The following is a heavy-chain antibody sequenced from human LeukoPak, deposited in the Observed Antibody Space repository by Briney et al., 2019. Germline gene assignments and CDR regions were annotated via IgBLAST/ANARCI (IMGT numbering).Heavy chain of an antibody. CDR3: ARDSTGYWYFDL. CDR2: FYSGGDT. D-gene: IGHD3-3*02. CDR1: GFTFSSYA. Sequence: PGGSLRLSCEASGFTFSSYAMSWVRQAPGKGLEWVSVFYSGGDTHYADSVKGRFTISRDNSKNTLYLQMNSLRAEDTAVYYCARDSTGYWYFDLWGRGTLVSVSS. J-gene: IGHJ2*01. V-gene: IGHV3-53*01.